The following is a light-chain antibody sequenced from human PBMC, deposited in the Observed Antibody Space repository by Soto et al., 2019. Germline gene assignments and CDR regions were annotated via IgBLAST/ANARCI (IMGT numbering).Light chain of an antibody. Sequence: EVVMTQSPATLSVSPVERATLSCRASQSVSNNLAWYQQKHGQAPRLLIYGASTRATGIPARFSGSGSGTEFTLTISSLQSEDFAVYYCQQYDNWPPITFGQGTRLEI. CDR2: GAS. J-gene: IGKJ5*01. CDR1: QSVSNN. CDR3: QQYDNWPPIT. V-gene: IGKV3-15*01.